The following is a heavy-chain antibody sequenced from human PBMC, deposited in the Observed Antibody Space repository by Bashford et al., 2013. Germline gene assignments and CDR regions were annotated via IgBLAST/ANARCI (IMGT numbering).Heavy chain of an antibody. CDR3: VKYADWFDP. V-gene: IGHV4-59*01. CDR2: THYTGAY. J-gene: IGHJ5*02. CDR1: GDSITRYF. D-gene: IGHD2-2*01. Sequence: SETLSLTCSISGDSITRYFWSWVRYSPEKGLEWMGYTHYTGAYKYNPSLENRLTLSLDRSKSQVSVKLTSVTAADTAIYFCVKYADWFDPWGQGILVTVSS.